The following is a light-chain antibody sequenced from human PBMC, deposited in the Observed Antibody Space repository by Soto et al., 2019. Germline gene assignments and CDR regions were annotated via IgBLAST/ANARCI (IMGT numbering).Light chain of an antibody. J-gene: IGLJ2*01. V-gene: IGLV2-14*01. Sequence: QSALTQPASVSGSPGQSITISCTGTSSDVGGYNYVSWYQQHPGKAPKLMIYDVSNRPSGVSNRFSGSKSGNTASLTISGLQAEDAADYYCSSYTSSSTPLFGGGTQLTVL. CDR3: SSYTSSSTPL. CDR1: SSDVGGYNY. CDR2: DVS.